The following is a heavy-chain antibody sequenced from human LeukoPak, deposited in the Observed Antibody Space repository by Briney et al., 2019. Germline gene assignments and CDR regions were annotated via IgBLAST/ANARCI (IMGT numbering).Heavy chain of an antibody. CDR3: ARPYYDSSVYDAFDI. CDR2: ISSSGSTI. Sequence: GGSLRLSCAASGFTFSDYYMSWIRQAPGKGLEWVSYISSSGSTIYYADSVKGRFTISRDNAKNSLYLQMNSLRAEDTAVYYCARPYYDSSVYDAFDIWGQGTMVTVSS. V-gene: IGHV3-11*04. J-gene: IGHJ3*02. D-gene: IGHD3-22*01. CDR1: GFTFSDYY.